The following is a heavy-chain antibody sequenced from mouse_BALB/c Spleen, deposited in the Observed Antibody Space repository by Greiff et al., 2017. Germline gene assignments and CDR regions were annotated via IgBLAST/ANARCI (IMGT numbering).Heavy chain of an antibody. CDR1: GYTFTSYV. D-gene: IGHD2-3*01. J-gene: IGHJ1*01. CDR2: INPYNDGT. V-gene: IGHV1-14*01. Sequence: VQLQQSGPELVKPGASVKMSCKASGYTFTSYVMHWVKQKPGQGLEWIGYINPYNDGTKYNEKFKGKATLTSDKSSSTAYMELSSLTSEDSAVYYCARGEGGYYVWYFDVWGAGTTVTVSS. CDR3: ARGEGGYYVWYFDV.